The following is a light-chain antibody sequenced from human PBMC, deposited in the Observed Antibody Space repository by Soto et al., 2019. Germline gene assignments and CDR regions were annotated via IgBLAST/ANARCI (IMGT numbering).Light chain of an antibody. CDR2: HAS. J-gene: IGKJ1*01. CDR1: QSIGTY. CDR3: QQRSDSTRT. V-gene: IGKV3-11*01. Sequence: EIVLTQSPVTLSLSPGERATLSCRASQSIGTYLAWYQQKPDQAPRLLIYHASNRATGIPARFSGSGSGTDFTLTISSLEPEDFAVYYCQQRSDSTRTFRQGTKVEVK.